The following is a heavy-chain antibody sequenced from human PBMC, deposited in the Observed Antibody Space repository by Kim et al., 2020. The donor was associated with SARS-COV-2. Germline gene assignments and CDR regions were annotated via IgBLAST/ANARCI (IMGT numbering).Heavy chain of an antibody. CDR3: AKIIGTPGY. Sequence: GGSLRLSCVASGFTFSSYAMSWVRQAPGKGLEWVSSITTSGGSTHYADSVKGRFTISRDNSKNTLYLEMNNLRAEDTAEYYCAKIIGTPGYWGQGTLVTVSS. J-gene: IGHJ4*02. CDR1: GFTFSSYA. CDR2: ITTSGGST. V-gene: IGHV3-23*01.